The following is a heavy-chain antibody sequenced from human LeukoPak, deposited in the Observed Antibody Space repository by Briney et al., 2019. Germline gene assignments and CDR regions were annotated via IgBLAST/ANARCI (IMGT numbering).Heavy chain of an antibody. CDR1: GYTFTGYY. J-gene: IGHJ5*02. D-gene: IGHD2-2*01. CDR2: INPNSGGT. Sequence: ASLKISCKASGYTFTGYYMHCGRQAPGQGLEWMGWINPNSGGTNYAQKFQGRVTMTRDTSISTAYMELSRLRSDDTAVYYCARGLVPISWFDPWGQGTLVTVSS. CDR3: ARGLVPISWFDP. V-gene: IGHV1-2*02.